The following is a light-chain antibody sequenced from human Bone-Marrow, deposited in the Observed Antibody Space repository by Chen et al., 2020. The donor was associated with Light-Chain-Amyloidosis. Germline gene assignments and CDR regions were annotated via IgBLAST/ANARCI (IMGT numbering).Light chain of an antibody. J-gene: IGLJ2*01. CDR2: ADS. V-gene: IGLV3-21*02. CDR1: NIGRKS. Sequence: SYVLTQPPSVSVAPRQTATMTCGGDNIGRKSVNWYQQKPGQAPALVVYADSARPSGIPERCAGSNSGNTATLTVGRVEAGDEADYYCQVWDATNNLVVFGGGTKLTVL. CDR3: QVWDATNNLVV.